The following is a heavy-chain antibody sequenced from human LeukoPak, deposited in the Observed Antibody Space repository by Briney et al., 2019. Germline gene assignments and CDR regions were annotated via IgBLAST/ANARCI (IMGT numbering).Heavy chain of an antibody. CDR2: ISGSGGRT. D-gene: IGHD3-3*01. CDR1: GFTFSSYA. Sequence: PGASLRLSCAASGFTFSSYAMSWVRQAPGKGLEWVSGISGSGGRTYHANSVKGRFTISRDNSKNTVYLQMNSLIVEDTAVYYCAKGSSTFGGVDDEGGYWGQGTLVTVSS. J-gene: IGHJ4*02. V-gene: IGHV3-23*01. CDR3: AKGSSTFGGVDDEGGY.